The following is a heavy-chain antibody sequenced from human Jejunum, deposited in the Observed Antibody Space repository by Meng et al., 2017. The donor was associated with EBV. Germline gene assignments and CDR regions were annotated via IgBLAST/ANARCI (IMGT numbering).Heavy chain of an antibody. CDR3: AHSPMRTSSSGYPRGFDY. CDR1: GFSLTTSGVG. CDR2: IYWDDDK. V-gene: IGHV2-5*02. J-gene: IGHJ4*02. D-gene: IGHD5-12*01. Sequence: HITLKESGPTLVKPTQTLTLTCTFSGFSLTTSGVGVGWIRQPPGKAPEWLALIYWDDDKRYSPSLKSRLTITKDTSKNQVVLTMTNMDPVDTGTYFCAHSPMRTSSSGYPRGFDYWGQGTLVTASS.